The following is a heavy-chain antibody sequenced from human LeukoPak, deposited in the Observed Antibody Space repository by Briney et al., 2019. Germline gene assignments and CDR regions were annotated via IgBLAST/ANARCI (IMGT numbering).Heavy chain of an antibody. Sequence: PGGSLRLSCAASGFTFSSYGMHWVRQAPGKGLEWVSTISGGGRSTDYADSVKGLFTISRDNSKNTLYLQMNSLRVEDMAVYYCAREPINDSGYFDYWGQGTLVTVSS. J-gene: IGHJ4*02. V-gene: IGHV3-23*01. CDR3: AREPINDSGYFDY. CDR1: GFTFSSYG. CDR2: ISGGGRST. D-gene: IGHD1-1*01.